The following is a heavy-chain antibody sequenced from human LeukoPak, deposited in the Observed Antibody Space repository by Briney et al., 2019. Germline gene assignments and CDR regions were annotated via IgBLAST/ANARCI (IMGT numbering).Heavy chain of an antibody. CDR2: ISSSSSYI. CDR3: TRETQPYCSGGSCRYPAFDI. D-gene: IGHD2-15*01. CDR1: GFTFSSYS. V-gene: IGHV3-21*03. J-gene: IGHJ3*02. Sequence: PGGSLRLSCAASGFTFSSYSMNWVRQAPGKGLEWVSSISSSSSYIYYADSMKGRFTISRDNAKNSLYLQMNSLKTEDTAVYYCTRETQPYCSGGSCRYPAFDIWGQGTMVTVSS.